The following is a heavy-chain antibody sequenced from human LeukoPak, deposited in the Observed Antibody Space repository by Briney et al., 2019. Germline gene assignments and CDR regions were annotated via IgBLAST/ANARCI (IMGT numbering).Heavy chain of an antibody. CDR2: TSSSSSYI. Sequence: GGSLRLSCAASGFTFSNYGMTWVRQAPGKGLEWVSSTSSSSSYIYYADSVKGRFTISRDNAKKSLYLQMNRLRAEDTAVYFCARADTSDILTGYSDYWGQGTLVTVSS. CDR1: GFTFSNYG. J-gene: IGHJ4*02. CDR3: ARADTSDILTGYSDY. D-gene: IGHD3-9*01. V-gene: IGHV3-21*01.